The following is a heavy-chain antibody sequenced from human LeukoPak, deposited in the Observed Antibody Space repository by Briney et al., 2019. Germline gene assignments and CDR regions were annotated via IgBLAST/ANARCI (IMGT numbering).Heavy chain of an antibody. J-gene: IGHJ4*02. D-gene: IGHD1-26*01. CDR3: AKTESSGIVGATTQFDY. CDR1: GYSISSGYY. V-gene: IGHV4-38-2*01. CDR2: VYHSGST. Sequence: KPSETLSLTCAVSGYSISSGYYWGWIRQPPGGGREWIGSVYHSGSTYYNPSLKSRVTISVDTSKNQFSLKLKSVTAADTAVYFCAKTESSGIVGATTQFDYWGQGTLVTVSS.